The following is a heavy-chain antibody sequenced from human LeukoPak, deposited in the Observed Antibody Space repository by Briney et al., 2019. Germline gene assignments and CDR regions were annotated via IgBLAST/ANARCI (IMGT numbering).Heavy chain of an antibody. CDR3: AIPADYGDYRDGFDY. CDR2: INHSGST. D-gene: IGHD4-17*01. V-gene: IGHV4-34*01. CDR1: GGSISSYY. J-gene: IGHJ4*02. Sequence: PSETLSLTCTVSGGSISSYYWGWIRQPPGKGLEWIGEINHSGSTNYNPSLKSRVTISVDTSKNQFSLKLSSVTAADTAVYYCAIPADYGDYRDGFDYWGQGTLVTVSS.